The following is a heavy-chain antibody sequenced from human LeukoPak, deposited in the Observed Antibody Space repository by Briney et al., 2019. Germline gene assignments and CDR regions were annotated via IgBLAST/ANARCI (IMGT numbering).Heavy chain of an antibody. CDR3: ARSDSWNVPNDY. D-gene: IGHD1-20*01. CDR1: GFTFSSYE. V-gene: IGHV3-48*03. CDR2: ISSSGSTI. Sequence: PGGSLRPSCAASGFTFSSYEMNWVRQAPGKGLEWVSYISSSGSTIYYADSVKDRFTISRDNAKNSLYLQMNSLRAEDTAVYYCARSDSWNVPNDYWGQGTLVTVSS. J-gene: IGHJ4*02.